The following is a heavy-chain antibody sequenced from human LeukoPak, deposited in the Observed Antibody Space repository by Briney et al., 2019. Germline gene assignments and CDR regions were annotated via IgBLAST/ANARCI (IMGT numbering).Heavy chain of an antibody. CDR3: ARGRRGYYDSSGYLWWFGP. Sequence: SQTLSLTCTVSGGSISSGSYYWSWIRQPAGKGLEWIGRIYTSGSTNYNPSLKSRVTISVDTSKNQFSLKLSSVTAADTAVYYCARGRRGYYDSSGYLWWFGPWGQGTLVTVSS. CDR2: IYTSGST. D-gene: IGHD3-22*01. V-gene: IGHV4-61*02. CDR1: GGSISSGSYY. J-gene: IGHJ5*02.